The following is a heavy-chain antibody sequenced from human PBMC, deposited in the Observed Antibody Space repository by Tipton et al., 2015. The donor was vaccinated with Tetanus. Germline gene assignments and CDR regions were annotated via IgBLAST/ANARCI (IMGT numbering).Heavy chain of an antibody. CDR3: ARDRGFATSNYSGP. Sequence: TLSLTCAVYGGSFSGYYWNWIRQPPGKGLEWIGEINYSGTTNYNPSLKSRVTMSVDTSKNQFSLTLRSVTAADTAVYYCARDRGFATSNYSGPWGQGTLVTVSS. CDR1: GGSFSGYY. V-gene: IGHV4-34*01. CDR2: INYSGTT. D-gene: IGHD2-15*01. J-gene: IGHJ5*02.